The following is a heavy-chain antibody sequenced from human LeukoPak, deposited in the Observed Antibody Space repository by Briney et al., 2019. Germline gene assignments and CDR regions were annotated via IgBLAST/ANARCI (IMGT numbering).Heavy chain of an antibody. CDR1: GYALTTCD. V-gene: IGHV1-8*01. D-gene: IGHD2-8*02. CDR2: MNPDIGNS. Sequence: VASVKVSCKASGYALTTCDINWVRQASGQGLEWMAWMNPDIGNSGYAEKFQGRVTLTANPSISTAYMELGSLRYDDSAVYYCARGVKKYCTEFGCYRPDWFDPWGQGTLLIVSS. J-gene: IGHJ5*02. CDR3: ARGVKKYCTEFGCYRPDWFDP.